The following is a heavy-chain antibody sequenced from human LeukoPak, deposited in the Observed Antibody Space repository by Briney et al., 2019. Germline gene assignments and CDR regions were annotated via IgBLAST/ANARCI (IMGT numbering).Heavy chain of an antibody. CDR2: ISSDGNKK. J-gene: IGHJ4*02. D-gene: IGHD3-10*01. Sequence: PGGSLRLSCATSGFTFSTYAMQWVRQAPGKGLEWVAVISSDGNKKNYADSVKGRFTISKDNAKNSLYLQMNSLRAEDTAVYYCARGNSVRGATAYWGQGILVTVSS. V-gene: IGHV3-30-3*01. CDR1: GFTFSTYA. CDR3: ARGNSVRGATAY.